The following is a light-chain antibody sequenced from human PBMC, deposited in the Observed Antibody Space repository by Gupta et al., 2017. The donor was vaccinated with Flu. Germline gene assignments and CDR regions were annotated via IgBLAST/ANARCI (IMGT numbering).Light chain of an antibody. Sequence: TQSPSTLSTSVGDRVTITCRASQSIGTWLAWYQQRPGKAPNLLIYKASSLESGVPSRFSGSGSGTDFTFTISGLQPDDFATYYCQHLGTFGQGTKVEVK. J-gene: IGKJ1*01. CDR1: QSIGTW. V-gene: IGKV1-5*03. CDR2: KAS. CDR3: QHLGT.